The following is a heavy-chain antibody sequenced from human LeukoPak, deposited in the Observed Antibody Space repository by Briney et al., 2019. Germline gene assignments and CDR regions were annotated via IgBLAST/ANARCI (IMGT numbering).Heavy chain of an antibody. Sequence: GASVTVSHKSSGYKFNDYYMHWVRQAPGQGLEWMGWINPNSGGTNYAQKFQGRVSMTRDTSINTLYMDLSSLRSDDAAVYYCAREPRPRGGWFMSEWGQGTRVTVSS. V-gene: IGHV1-2*02. CDR2: INPNSGGT. CDR1: GYKFNDYY. CDR3: AREPRPRGGWFMSE. J-gene: IGHJ4*02. D-gene: IGHD6-19*01.